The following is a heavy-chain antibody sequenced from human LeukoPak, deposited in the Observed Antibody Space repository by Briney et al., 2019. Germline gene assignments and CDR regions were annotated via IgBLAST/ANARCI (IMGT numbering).Heavy chain of an antibody. D-gene: IGHD6-13*01. CDR3: AKEQGSSWYRGGDY. J-gene: IGHJ4*02. V-gene: IGHV3-23*01. Sequence: GGSLRLSCAASGFTFSSYGMSWVRQAPGKGLEWVSAISGSGGSTYYADSVKGRFTISRDNSKNTLYLQMNSLRAEDTAVYYCAKEQGSSWYRGGDYWGQGTLVTVSS. CDR2: ISGSGGST. CDR1: GFTFSSYG.